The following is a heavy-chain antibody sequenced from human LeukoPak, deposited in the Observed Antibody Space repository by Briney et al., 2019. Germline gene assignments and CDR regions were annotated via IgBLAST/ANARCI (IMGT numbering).Heavy chain of an antibody. D-gene: IGHD6-13*01. Sequence: SETLSLTCTVSGGSISSGGYYWSWIRQHPGKGLEWIGYIYYSGRTYYNPSLKSRVTISVDTSKNQCSLKLSSVTAADTAVYYCARGPEIAAAGTRPDTNYYYGMDVWGQGTTVTVSS. CDR1: GGSISSGGYY. V-gene: IGHV4-31*03. J-gene: IGHJ6*02. CDR2: IYYSGRT. CDR3: ARGPEIAAAGTRPDTNYYYGMDV.